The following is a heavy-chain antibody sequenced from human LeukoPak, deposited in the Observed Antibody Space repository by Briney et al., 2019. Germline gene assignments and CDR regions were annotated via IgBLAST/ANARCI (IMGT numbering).Heavy chain of an antibody. Sequence: GGSLRLSCAASGFTFDDYAMHWVRQAPGKGLEWVSGISWNSGSIGYADSVKGRFTISRDNAKNSLYLQMNSLRAEDTAVYYCARERQSSGWYLPFDYWGQGTLVTVSS. D-gene: IGHD6-19*01. V-gene: IGHV3-9*01. CDR3: ARERQSSGWYLPFDY. CDR1: GFTFDDYA. J-gene: IGHJ4*02. CDR2: ISWNSGSI.